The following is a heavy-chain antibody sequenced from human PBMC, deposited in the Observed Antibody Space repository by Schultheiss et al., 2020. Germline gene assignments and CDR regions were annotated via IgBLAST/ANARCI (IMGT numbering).Heavy chain of an antibody. CDR3: ARVKQQLAPYYYGMDV. Sequence: SVKVSCKASGGTFSSYAISWVRQAPGQGLEWMGGIIPIFGTANYAQKFQGRVTITADRSTSTAYMELSSLRSEDTAVYYCARVKQQLAPYYYGMDVWGQGTTVTVSS. D-gene: IGHD6-13*01. J-gene: IGHJ6*02. CDR1: GGTFSSYA. V-gene: IGHV1-69*06. CDR2: IIPIFGTA.